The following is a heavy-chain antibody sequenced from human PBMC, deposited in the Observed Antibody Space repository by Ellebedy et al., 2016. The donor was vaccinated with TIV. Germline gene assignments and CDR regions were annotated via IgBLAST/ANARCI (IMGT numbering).Heavy chain of an antibody. Sequence: SETLSLTCDISGDSVSSNTASWNWIRQSPSRGLEWLGRTYYRSKWYADSAISVESRIIINRDTSKNQFSLQLNSVTPEDTAVYYCARYSYVGSPLWGQGTLLTVSS. V-gene: IGHV6-1*01. CDR1: GDSVSSNTAS. D-gene: IGHD2-15*01. CDR2: TYYRSKWYA. CDR3: ARYSYVGSPL. J-gene: IGHJ4*02.